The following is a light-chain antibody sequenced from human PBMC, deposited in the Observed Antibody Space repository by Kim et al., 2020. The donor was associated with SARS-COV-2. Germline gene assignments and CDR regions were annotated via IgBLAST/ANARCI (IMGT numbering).Light chain of an antibody. CDR2: WAS. V-gene: IGKV4-1*01. J-gene: IGKJ4*01. CDR1: QSILKSINHKNY. CDR3: QQYHDILLT. Sequence: ATINCKSSQSILKSINHKNYLAWYQQKPGQPPKLLIYWASTRESGVPDRFSGSGSGTDFTLTISSLQAEDVAVYYCQQYHDILLTFGGGTKVDIK.